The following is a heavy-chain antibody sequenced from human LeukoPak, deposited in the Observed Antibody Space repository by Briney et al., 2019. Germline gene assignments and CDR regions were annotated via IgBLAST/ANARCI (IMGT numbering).Heavy chain of an antibody. CDR1: GYTFTGYY. V-gene: IGHV1-2*02. CDR2: INPNSGGT. CDR3: ARSKSYGPSFDY. J-gene: IGHJ4*02. D-gene: IGHD5-18*01. Sequence: ASVKVSCKASGYTFTGYYMHWVRQAPGQGLEWMGWINPNSGGTNYAQKFQGRVTMTRDTSISTAYMELSRLRAEDTAVYYCARSKSYGPSFDYWGQGTLVTVSS.